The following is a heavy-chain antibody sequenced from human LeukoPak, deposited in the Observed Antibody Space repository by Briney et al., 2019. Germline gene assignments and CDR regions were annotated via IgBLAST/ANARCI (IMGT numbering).Heavy chain of an antibody. D-gene: IGHD6-6*01. V-gene: IGHV4-59*01. Sequence: PSETLSLTCTVSGGSINSYYWSWIRQPPGKGLEWIGYIYYSGSTNYNPSLKSRVTISVDTSKNQFPLKLSSVTAADTAVYYCARDSSSGFEFDYWGQGTLVTVSS. CDR2: IYYSGST. CDR1: GGSINSYY. J-gene: IGHJ4*02. CDR3: ARDSSSGFEFDY.